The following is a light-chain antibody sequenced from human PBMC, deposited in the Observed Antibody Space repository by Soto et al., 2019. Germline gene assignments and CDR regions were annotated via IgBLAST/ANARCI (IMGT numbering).Light chain of an antibody. CDR3: SSCADGSTLVL. Sequence: QSALTQPASVSGSPGQSITISCTGTSSDADVYNFFSWYQHHPGKAPKLMIYDVSYRPSGVSNRFSGSKSGNTASLTISGLQAEDEADYYCSSCADGSTLVLFGGGTKVTVL. V-gene: IGLV2-14*01. CDR2: DVS. J-gene: IGLJ2*01. CDR1: SSDADVYNF.